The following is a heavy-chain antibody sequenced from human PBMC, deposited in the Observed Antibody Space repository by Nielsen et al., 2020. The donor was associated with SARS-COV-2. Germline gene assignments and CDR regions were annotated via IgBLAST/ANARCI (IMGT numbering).Heavy chain of an antibody. CDR2: IYHSGST. V-gene: IGHV4-38-2*02. CDR1: GYSISSGYY. D-gene: IGHD2-21*02. J-gene: IGHJ3*02. Sequence: SETLSLTCTVSGYSISSGYYWGWIRQPPGKGLEWIGSIYHSGSTNYNPSLKSRVTISVDTSKNQFSLKLSSVTAADTAVYYCARGGGDFAFDIWGQGTMVTVSS. CDR3: ARGGGDFAFDI.